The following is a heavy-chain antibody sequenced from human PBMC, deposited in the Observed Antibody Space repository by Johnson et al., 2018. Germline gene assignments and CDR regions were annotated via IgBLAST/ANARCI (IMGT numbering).Heavy chain of an antibody. Sequence: EVQLVESGGGLVQPGRSLRLSCTTSGFTFGDYAMSWFRQAPGKGLEWVGFIRSKAYGGTTEYAASVKGRFTISRDDSKSIAYLQMNSLKTEDTAVYYCTRDSDYPSYYDMDVWGKGTTVTVSS. D-gene: IGHD4-17*01. J-gene: IGHJ6*03. V-gene: IGHV3-49*03. CDR3: TRDSDYPSYYDMDV. CDR2: IRSKAYGGTT. CDR1: GFTFGDYA.